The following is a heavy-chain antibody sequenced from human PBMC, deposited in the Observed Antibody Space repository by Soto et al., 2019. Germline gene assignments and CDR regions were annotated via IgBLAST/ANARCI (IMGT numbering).Heavy chain of an antibody. CDR3: ARGGRRSPGMDV. CDR2: IYYSGST. J-gene: IGHJ6*01. Sequence: PSETLSLTCTISGGSISGFYWGWIRQPPGKGLEWIGNIYYSGSTNYNPSLKSRVTISVDTSKNQFSLKLSSVTAADTAVYYCARGGRRSPGMDVWGQGTTVTVSS. V-gene: IGHV4-59*12. CDR1: GGSISGFY.